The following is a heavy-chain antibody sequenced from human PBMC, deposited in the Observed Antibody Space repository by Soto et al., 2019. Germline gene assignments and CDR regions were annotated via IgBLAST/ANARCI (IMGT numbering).Heavy chain of an antibody. CDR2: ISWDGGST. J-gene: IGHJ6*02. V-gene: IGHV3-43*01. CDR3: AKDIEKDGIEGYGMDV. Sequence: PGGSLRLSCAASGFTFDDYTVHWVRQAPGRGLEWVSLISWDGGSTYYADSVKGRFTISRDNSKNSLYLQMNSLRTEDTALYYCAKDIEKDGIEGYGMDVWGQGTTVTVSS. CDR1: GFTFDDYT.